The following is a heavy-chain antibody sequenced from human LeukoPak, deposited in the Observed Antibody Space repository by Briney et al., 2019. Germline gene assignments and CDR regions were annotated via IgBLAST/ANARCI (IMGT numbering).Heavy chain of an antibody. CDR1: GASISDFY. Sequence: SETLSLTCSVSGASISDFYWSWIRQPAGKGLEWFGRIYSSGNTNYNPSLKSRVTMSLDASKNQFSLKLSSVTAADTAVYFCARNSGDYWGQGTRVTVSS. CDR2: IYSSGNT. J-gene: IGHJ4*02. V-gene: IGHV4-4*07. D-gene: IGHD4-23*01. CDR3: ARNSGDY.